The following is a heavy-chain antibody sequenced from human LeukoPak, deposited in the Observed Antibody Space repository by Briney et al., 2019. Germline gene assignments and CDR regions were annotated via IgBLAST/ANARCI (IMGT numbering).Heavy chain of an antibody. CDR3: AKDRSVAAADYYFDY. CDR1: GFIFNSYG. D-gene: IGHD6-13*01. CDR2: ISYDGSDK. V-gene: IGHV3-30*18. J-gene: IGHJ4*02. Sequence: GRSLRLSCAASGFIFNSYGLHWVRQAAGKGLEWVAVISYDGSDKYYADSVRGRFTISRDNSKNTLYLQMNSLRVEDTAVFYCAKDRSVAAADYYFDYWGQGTLVTVSS.